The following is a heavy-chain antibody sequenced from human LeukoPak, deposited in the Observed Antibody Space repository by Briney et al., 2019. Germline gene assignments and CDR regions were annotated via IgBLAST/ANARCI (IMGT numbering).Heavy chain of an antibody. D-gene: IGHD6-19*01. CDR2: ISSSSSYI. Sequence: PGGSLRLSCAASGFTFSSYSMNWVRQAPGKGLEWVSSISSSSSYIYYADSVKGRFTISRDNAKNSLYLQMNSLRAEDTAVYYCARERYSSGWYGSRGYYFDYWGQGTLVTVSS. CDR1: GFTFSSYS. J-gene: IGHJ4*02. V-gene: IGHV3-21*01. CDR3: ARERYSSGWYGSRGYYFDY.